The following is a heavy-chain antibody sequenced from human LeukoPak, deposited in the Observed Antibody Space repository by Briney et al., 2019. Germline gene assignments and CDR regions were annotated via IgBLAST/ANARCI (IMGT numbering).Heavy chain of an antibody. CDR1: GFTFSTYT. J-gene: IGHJ4*02. V-gene: IGHV3-30*04. CDR2: ISYDGNNK. D-gene: IGHD6-6*01. CDR3: ARERGIAARSFDY. Sequence: PGGSLRLSCAASGFTFSTYTMHWVRQAPGKGLEWVAVISYDGNNKYYADSVKGRFTISRDISKGTLYLQMNNLRAEDTAVYYCARERGIAARSFDYWGQGTLVTVSS.